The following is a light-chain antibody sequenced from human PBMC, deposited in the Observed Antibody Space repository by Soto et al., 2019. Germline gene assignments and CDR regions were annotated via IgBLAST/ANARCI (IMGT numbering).Light chain of an antibody. J-gene: IGLJ2*01. V-gene: IGLV2-23*03. Sequence: QSALTQPASVSGSPGQSIHISCTGSSSDVGRYNLVSGYQQHPGKAPKVMIYEGSKRPSGVSNRFSGSNSDNTASLTISGLQAEAQAHYYCCSYEGSSIFHMIFGGGTKLTVL. CDR1: SSDVGRYNL. CDR3: CSYEGSSIFHMI. CDR2: EGS.